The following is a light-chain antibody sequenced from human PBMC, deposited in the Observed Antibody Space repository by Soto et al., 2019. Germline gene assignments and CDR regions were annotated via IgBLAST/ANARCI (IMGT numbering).Light chain of an antibody. CDR3: QQQGT. J-gene: IGKJ2*01. V-gene: IGKV3-20*01. CDR1: QSVSSSY. CDR2: GAS. Sequence: EIVLTQSPGTLSLSPGERATLSCRASQSVSSSYLAWYQQKPGQAPRLLIYGASSRATGIPDRFSGSGSGTDFTLTINTLEPEDFAVYYCQQQGTFGQGTKLEIK.